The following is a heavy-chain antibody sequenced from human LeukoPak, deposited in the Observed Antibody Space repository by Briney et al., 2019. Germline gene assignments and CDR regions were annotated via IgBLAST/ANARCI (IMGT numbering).Heavy chain of an antibody. D-gene: IGHD1-1*01. CDR2: ISSSDSSI. V-gene: IGHV3-48*03. Sequence: GGSLRLSCAASGFTFSRYEMNWVRQAPGKGPEWVSYISSSDSSIYYADSVKGRFTISRDNAKNSLYLQMNSLRAEDTAVYYCARQQPRVQLDYWGQGTLVTVSS. CDR3: ARQQPRVQLDY. CDR1: GFTFSRYE. J-gene: IGHJ4*02.